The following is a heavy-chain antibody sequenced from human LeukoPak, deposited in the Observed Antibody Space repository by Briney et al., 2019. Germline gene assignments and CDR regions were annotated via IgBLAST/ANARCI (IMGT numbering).Heavy chain of an antibody. D-gene: IGHD4-17*01. Sequence: PGGSLRLSCTASGFTFSNFWMGWVRQAPGKGLEWIGEIYHSGSTNYNPSLKSRVTISVDKSKNQFSLKLSSVTAADTAVYYCARESGDYWGPFDYWGQGTLVTVSS. CDR1: GFTFSNFW. CDR2: IYHSGST. V-gene: IGHV4-4*02. CDR3: ARESGDYWGPFDY. J-gene: IGHJ4*02.